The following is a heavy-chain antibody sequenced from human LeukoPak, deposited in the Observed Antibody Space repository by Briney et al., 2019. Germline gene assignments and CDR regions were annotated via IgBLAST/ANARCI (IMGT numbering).Heavy chain of an antibody. V-gene: IGHV4-59*11. D-gene: IGHD1-26*01. CDR1: GGSISPHY. CDR2: IFHSGLT. J-gene: IGHJ4*02. Sequence: SETLSLTCTVSGGSISPHYWTWIRQTPGKGLEWIGYIFHSGLTNYNSALRSRVTLSVDTSKNRFSLKLSSVTAADTAVYYRARAKEWELLSYFDYWGQGTLVTVSS. CDR3: ARAKEWELLSYFDY.